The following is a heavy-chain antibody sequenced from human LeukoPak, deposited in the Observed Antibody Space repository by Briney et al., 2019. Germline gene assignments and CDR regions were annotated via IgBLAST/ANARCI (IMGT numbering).Heavy chain of an antibody. D-gene: IGHD3-3*01. J-gene: IGHJ4*02. CDR3: ANLDFWSGYHLYY. CDR1: GFTFSSYW. Sequence: PGGSLRLSCAASGFTFSSYWMSWVRQAPGKGLEWVANIKQDGSEKYYVESVKGRFTISRDNAKNSLYLQMNSLRAEDTAVYYCANLDFWSGYHLYYWGQGTLVTVSS. V-gene: IGHV3-7*01. CDR2: IKQDGSEK.